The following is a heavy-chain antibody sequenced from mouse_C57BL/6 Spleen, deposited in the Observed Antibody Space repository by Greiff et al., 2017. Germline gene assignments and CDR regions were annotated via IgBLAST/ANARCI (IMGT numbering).Heavy chain of an antibody. D-gene: IGHD2-3*01. V-gene: IGHV5-6*01. Sequence: EVMLVESGGDLVKPGGSLKLSCAASGFTFSSYGMSWVRQTPDKRLEWVATISSGGSYTYYPDSVKGRFTISRDNAKNTLYLQMSSLKSEDTAMYYCASFYDGYWYFDVWGTGTTVTVSS. CDR3: ASFYDGYWYFDV. CDR2: ISSGGSYT. CDR1: GFTFSSYG. J-gene: IGHJ1*03.